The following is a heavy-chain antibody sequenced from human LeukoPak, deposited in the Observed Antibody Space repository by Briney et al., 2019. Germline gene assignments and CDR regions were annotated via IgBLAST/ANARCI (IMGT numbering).Heavy chain of an antibody. V-gene: IGHV3-33*01. CDR1: GFTFSSYG. J-gene: IGHJ4*02. CDR3: ARGTPYPDFWSATEDY. CDR2: IWYDGSNK. Sequence: PGRSLRLSCEASGFTFSSYGMHWVRQAPGKGLEWVAVIWYDGSNKYYADSVKGRFTISRDNSKNTLYLQMNSLRAEDTAVYYCARGTPYPDFWSATEDYWGQGTLVTVSS. D-gene: IGHD3-3*01.